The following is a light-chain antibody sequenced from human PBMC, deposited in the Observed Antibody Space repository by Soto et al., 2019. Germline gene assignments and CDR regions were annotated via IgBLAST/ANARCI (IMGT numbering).Light chain of an antibody. CDR3: SSYTSSSTVV. J-gene: IGLJ2*01. Sequence: QSALTQPASVSGSPGQSITISCTGTSSDVGGYNYVSWYQQHPGKAPKVMIYDVSNRPSGVSNRFSGSKSGNTASLTISGLQAEDEADCYCSSYTSSSTVVFGGGTQLTVL. V-gene: IGLV2-14*01. CDR1: SSDVGGYNY. CDR2: DVS.